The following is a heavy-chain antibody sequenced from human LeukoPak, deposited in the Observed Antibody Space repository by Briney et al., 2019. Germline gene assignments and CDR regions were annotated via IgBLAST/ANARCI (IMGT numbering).Heavy chain of an antibody. CDR1: GFTFSSYS. Sequence: GGSLRLSCAASGFTFSSYSMNWVRQAPGKGLEWVSSISSSSYIYYADSVKGRFTISRDNAKNSLYLQMNSLRAEDTAVYYCARAPHPRMNYMDVWGKGTTVTISS. CDR3: ARAPHPRMNYMDV. CDR2: ISSSSYI. D-gene: IGHD2-15*01. J-gene: IGHJ6*03. V-gene: IGHV3-21*01.